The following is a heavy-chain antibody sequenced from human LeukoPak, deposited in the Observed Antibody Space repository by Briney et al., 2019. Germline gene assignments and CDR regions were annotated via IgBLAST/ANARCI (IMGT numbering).Heavy chain of an antibody. CDR2: IYYSGST. D-gene: IGHD3-3*01. CDR1: GGSFSSGGYY. V-gene: IGHV4-31*03. Sequence: SETLSLTCTVSGGSFSSGGYYWSWIRQHPGKGLEWIGYIYYSGSTYYNPSLKSRVSISLDTSKNQFSLKLSSVTAADTAVYYCARNHYDVWSGYPYNWLDPWGQGTQVTVSS. CDR3: ARNHYDVWSGYPYNWLDP. J-gene: IGHJ5*02.